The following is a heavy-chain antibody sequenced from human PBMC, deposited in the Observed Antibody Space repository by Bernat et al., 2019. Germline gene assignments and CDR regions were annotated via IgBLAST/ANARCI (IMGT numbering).Heavy chain of an antibody. J-gene: IGHJ3*02. V-gene: IGHV4-59*01. CDR2: IYYSGST. CDR1: GGSISSYY. D-gene: IGHD3-22*01. CDR3: AREIPRFYYYDSSGYYGDNAFDI. Sequence: QVQLQESGPGLVKPSETLSLTCTVSGGSISSYYWSWIRQPPGKGLEWIGYIYYSGSTNYNPSLKSRVTISVDTSKNQFSLKLSSVTAADTAVYYCAREIPRFYYYDSSGYYGDNAFDIWGQGTMVTVSS.